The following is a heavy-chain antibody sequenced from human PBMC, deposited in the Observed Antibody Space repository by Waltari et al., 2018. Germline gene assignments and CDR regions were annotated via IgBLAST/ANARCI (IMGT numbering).Heavy chain of an antibody. D-gene: IGHD3-3*01. J-gene: IGHJ4*02. V-gene: IGHV3-74*01. CDR1: GFTFSSDW. Sequence: EVQVVESGGGLVQPGGSLRLSCAASGFTFSSDWMHWVRQAPGKGLVGVARINGDGRSTSYADSVKGRFTISRDNAKNTVYLQMDSLRAEDTAVYYCVSGESGFAIRGQGSLVTVSS. CDR2: INGDGRST. CDR3: VSGESGFAI.